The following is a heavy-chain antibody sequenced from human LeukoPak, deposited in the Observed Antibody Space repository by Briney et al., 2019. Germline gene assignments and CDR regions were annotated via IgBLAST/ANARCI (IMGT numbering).Heavy chain of an antibody. V-gene: IGHV4-61*08. D-gene: IGHD5-18*01. CDR3: ATGSFVDTAMFY. J-gene: IGHJ4*02. CDR1: GGSISSGGYY. CDR2: IYYNGST. Sequence: SETLSLTCTVSGGSISSGGYYWSWIRQHPGKGLEWIGYIYYNGSTNYNPSLKSRVTISVDTSRNQFSLKLSSVTAADTAVYYCATGSFVDTAMFYWGQGSLVTVSS.